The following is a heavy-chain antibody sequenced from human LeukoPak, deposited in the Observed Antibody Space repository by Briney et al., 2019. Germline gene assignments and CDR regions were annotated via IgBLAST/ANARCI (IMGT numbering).Heavy chain of an antibody. D-gene: IGHD5-18*01. Sequence: PGGSLRLSCAASGFPFSTYWMHRLRQAPGKGLEWVSRIESDENKTAYADSVKGRFTISRDNAKNTLSLHMNSLRAEDTAVYYCARGGRGYNYGLFDYCGQGTLVTVSS. V-gene: IGHV3-74*01. CDR1: GFPFSTYW. J-gene: IGHJ4*02. CDR2: IESDENKT. CDR3: ARGGRGYNYGLFDY.